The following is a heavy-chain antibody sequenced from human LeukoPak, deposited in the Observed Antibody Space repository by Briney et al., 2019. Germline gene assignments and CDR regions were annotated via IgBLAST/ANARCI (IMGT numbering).Heavy chain of an antibody. CDR3: ARDYYDSSGYYYRSNFQH. J-gene: IGHJ1*01. CDR2: ISSSSSTI. V-gene: IGHV3-48*01. Sequence: PGGSLRLSCAASGFTFSSYSMNWVRQAPGKGLEWVSYISSSSSTIYYADSVKGRFTISRDNAKNSLYLQMNSLRAEDTAVYYCARDYYDSSGYYYRSNFQHWGQGTLVTVSS. D-gene: IGHD3-22*01. CDR1: GFTFSSYS.